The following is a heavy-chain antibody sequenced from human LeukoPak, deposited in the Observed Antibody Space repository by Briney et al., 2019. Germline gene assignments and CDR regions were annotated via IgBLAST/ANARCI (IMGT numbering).Heavy chain of an antibody. CDR3: AREQPAESIDY. CDR1: GSIFSYYS. J-gene: IGHJ4*02. Sequence: PGGSLRLSCAASGSIFSYYSMHWVRQAPGKGLEYVSVISPDGRATFYTNSVKGRFTISRDNSKNTVYLQIASLRDDDTAVYYCAREQPAESIDYWGQGTLVTVSS. CDR2: ISPDGRAT. D-gene: IGHD2-2*01. V-gene: IGHV3-64*01.